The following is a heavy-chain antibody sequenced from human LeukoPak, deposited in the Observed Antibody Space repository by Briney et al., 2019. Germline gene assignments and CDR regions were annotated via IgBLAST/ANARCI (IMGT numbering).Heavy chain of an antibody. D-gene: IGHD6-13*01. V-gene: IGHV3-23*01. Sequence: PGGSLRLSCAASGFTISSYAMSWVRQAPGKGLEWVSAISGSGGSTYYADSVKGRFTISRDNSKNTLYLQMNSLRAEDTAVYYCAKLDSSSWYSGAFDIWGQGTMVTVSS. CDR1: GFTISSYA. J-gene: IGHJ3*02. CDR2: ISGSGGST. CDR3: AKLDSSSWYSGAFDI.